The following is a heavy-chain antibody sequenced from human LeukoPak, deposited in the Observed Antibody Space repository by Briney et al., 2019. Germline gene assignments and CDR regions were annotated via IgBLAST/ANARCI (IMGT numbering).Heavy chain of an antibody. V-gene: IGHV4-34*01. CDR2: FNDSGRT. CDR3: ARRLWDTSGWYFDY. Sequence: PSETLSLTCAVYGGSFSGYYWSWVRQPPGKGLEWIGEFNDSGRTNYNPSLKSRVTISVDTSKNQFSLKLSSVTAADTAVYYCARRLWDTSGWYFDYWGQGRLVAVSS. J-gene: IGHJ4*02. D-gene: IGHD6-19*01. CDR1: GGSFSGYY.